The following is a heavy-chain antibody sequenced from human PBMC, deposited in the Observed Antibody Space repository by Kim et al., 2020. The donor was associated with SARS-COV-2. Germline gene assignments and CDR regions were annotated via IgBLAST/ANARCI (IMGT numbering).Heavy chain of an antibody. V-gene: IGHV4-59*08. J-gene: IGHJ6*03. CDR1: GGSISSFY. Sequence: SETLSLTCTVSGGSISSFYWSWIRQPPGKGLEWIAYIYYSGSTNYNPSLKSRVTISVDPSKNQFSLKLSSVTAADTAVYYCARHYRSSNYYYYYYYMDVWGKGTTVTVSS. CDR3: ARHYRSSNYYYYYYYMDV. D-gene: IGHD6-13*01. CDR2: IYYSGST.